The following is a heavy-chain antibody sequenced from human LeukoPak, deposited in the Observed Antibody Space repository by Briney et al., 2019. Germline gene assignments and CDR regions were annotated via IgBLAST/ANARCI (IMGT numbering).Heavy chain of an antibody. V-gene: IGHV3-30-3*01. D-gene: IGHD3-10*01. Sequence: GGSLRLSWAASGFTFSSYAMHWVRQAPGKGMEWVAVISYDGSNKYYADSVKGRFTISRDNSQNTLYLQMNSLRAEDTAVYYCARGPSHGSGSYGVSWGQGTLVTVSS. CDR2: ISYDGSNK. CDR1: GFTFSSYA. CDR3: ARGPSHGSGSYGVS. J-gene: IGHJ4*02.